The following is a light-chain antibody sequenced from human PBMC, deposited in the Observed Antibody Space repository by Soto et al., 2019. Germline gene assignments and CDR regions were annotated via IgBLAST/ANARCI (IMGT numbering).Light chain of an antibody. Sequence: QSVLTQPRSVSGSPGQSVTISCTGTSSDVGGYNYVSWYQQYSGKAPKVMIYEVSKRSSVVPDRFSGSTSGNTASLTSSRLQSEDEADSYCCSYASVNTIVFGTGNKLTVL. CDR2: EVS. V-gene: IGLV2-11*01. CDR3: CSYASVNTIV. J-gene: IGLJ1*01. CDR1: SSDVGGYNY.